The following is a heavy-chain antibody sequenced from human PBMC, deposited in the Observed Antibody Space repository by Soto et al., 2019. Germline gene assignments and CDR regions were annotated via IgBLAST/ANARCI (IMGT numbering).Heavy chain of an antibody. J-gene: IGHJ5*02. D-gene: IGHD6-13*01. Sequence: WETLALTCTVYGASISSYFWGWIRQPAGKRLEWIGRISAPGITSYNPSLKSRVTMSLDTSKNQFSLNLSSVTAADTAIYYCARDSAEDDPWGQGTFGTVST. CDR2: ISAPGIT. CDR1: GASISSYF. CDR3: ARDSAEDDP. V-gene: IGHV4-4*07.